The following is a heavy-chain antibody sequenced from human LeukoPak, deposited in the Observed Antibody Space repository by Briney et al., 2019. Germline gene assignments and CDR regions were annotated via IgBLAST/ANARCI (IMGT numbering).Heavy chain of an antibody. Sequence: PGGSLRLSCSASGLTFSSRPMHWVRQAPGKGLEYVSGSSGNGGSTYYADSVKGRFTISRDNSKNTVYLQMSSLRPEDTAVYYCVTQISGWVYWGQGTLVTVSS. CDR2: SSGNGGST. J-gene: IGHJ4*02. D-gene: IGHD6-19*01. CDR1: GLTFSSRP. CDR3: VTQISGWVY. V-gene: IGHV3-64D*06.